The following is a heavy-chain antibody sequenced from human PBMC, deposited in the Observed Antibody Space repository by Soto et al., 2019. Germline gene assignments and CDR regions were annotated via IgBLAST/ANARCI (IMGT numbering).Heavy chain of an antibody. CDR1: GGSISSYY. V-gene: IGHV4-59*01. CDR3: ARDGDTAMVNSAYYYGMDV. D-gene: IGHD5-18*01. Sequence: LSLTCTVSGGSISSYYWSWIRQPPGKGLEWIGYIYYSGSTNYNPSLKSRVTISVDTSKNQFSLKLSSVTAADTAVYYCARDGDTAMVNSAYYYGMDVWGQGTTVTVSS. CDR2: IYYSGST. J-gene: IGHJ6*02.